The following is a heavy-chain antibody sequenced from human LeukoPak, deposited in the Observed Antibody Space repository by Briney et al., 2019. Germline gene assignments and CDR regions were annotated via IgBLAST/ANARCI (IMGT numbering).Heavy chain of an antibody. CDR2: ISAYNGNT. CDR3: ARYGPDYGDYNINPNYYYYYGMDV. Sequence: ASVKVSCKASGYTFTSYGISWVRQAPGQGLEWMGWISAYNGNTNYAQKLQGRVTITADKSTSTAYMELSSLRSEDTAVYYCARYGPDYGDYNINPNYYYYYGMDVWGQGTTVTVSS. V-gene: IGHV1-18*01. D-gene: IGHD4-17*01. CDR1: GYTFTSYG. J-gene: IGHJ6*02.